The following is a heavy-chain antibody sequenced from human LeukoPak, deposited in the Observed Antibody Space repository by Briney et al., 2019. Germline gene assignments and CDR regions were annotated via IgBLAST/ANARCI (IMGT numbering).Heavy chain of an antibody. D-gene: IGHD5-18*01. V-gene: IGHV3-21*01. Sequence: GGSLRLSCEVSGFTFSSYHMNWVRQAPGKGLEWVSSIGSSGSYIYYADSVKGRFTISRDNAKNSLYLQMNSLRAEDTAVYYCAIQLWLGVSGYWGQGTLVTVSS. CDR3: AIQLWLGVSGY. CDR1: GFTFSSYH. CDR2: IGSSGSYI. J-gene: IGHJ4*02.